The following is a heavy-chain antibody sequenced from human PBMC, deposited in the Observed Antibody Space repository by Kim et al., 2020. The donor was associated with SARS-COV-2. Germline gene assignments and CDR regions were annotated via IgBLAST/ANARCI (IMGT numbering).Heavy chain of an antibody. CDR2: INPSGGST. CDR3: ARVDRGATRHDAFDI. V-gene: IGHV1-46*01. J-gene: IGHJ3*02. Sequence: ASVKVSCKASGYTFTSYYMHWVRQAPGQGLEWMGIINPSGGSTSYAQKFQGRVTMTRDTSTSTVYMELSSLRSEDTAVYYCARVDRGATRHDAFDIWGQGTMVTVSS. CDR1: GYTFTSYY. D-gene: IGHD5-12*01.